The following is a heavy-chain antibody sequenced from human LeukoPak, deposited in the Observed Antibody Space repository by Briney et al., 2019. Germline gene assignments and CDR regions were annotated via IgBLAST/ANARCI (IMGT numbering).Heavy chain of an antibody. CDR1: GDSISSYY. Sequence: NSSETLSLTCTVSGDSISSYYWYWFRQPPGKELEWIACIYYSGVTYYNPSLKSRVTISLDTSKSQFSLRLSSVTAADTAVYYCAREGIVRTYDQWGQGTLVTVSS. CDR3: AREGIVRTYDQ. V-gene: IGHV4-59*12. CDR2: IYYSGVT. J-gene: IGHJ4*02. D-gene: IGHD2/OR15-2a*01.